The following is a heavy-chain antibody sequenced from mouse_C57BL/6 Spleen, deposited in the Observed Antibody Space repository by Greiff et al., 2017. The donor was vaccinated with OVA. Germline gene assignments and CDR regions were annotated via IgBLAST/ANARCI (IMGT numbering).Heavy chain of an antibody. CDR2: IHPSDSDT. CDR1: GYTFTSYW. J-gene: IGHJ2*01. Sequence: QVQLQQPGAELVKPGASVKVSCKASGYTFTSYWMHWVKQRPGQGLEWIGRIHPSDSDTNYNQKFKGKATLTVDKSSSTAYIQLSSLTSEDSAVYYCAIDLYYDYDDYWGQGTTLTVSS. V-gene: IGHV1-74*01. CDR3: AIDLYYDYDDY. D-gene: IGHD2-4*01.